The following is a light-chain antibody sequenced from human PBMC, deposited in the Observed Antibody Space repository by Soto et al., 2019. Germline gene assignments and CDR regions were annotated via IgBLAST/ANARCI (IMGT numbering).Light chain of an antibody. J-gene: IGKJ1*01. Sequence: DIQMTPSPSTLSASVGDRVSITCRASQSIGSWLAWYQQKPGKAPKLLIYKTSILENGVPSRFSGSGSGTEFTLSISSLQPDDFETYYCHQYNSYWTFGQGTKVDIK. CDR2: KTS. CDR3: HQYNSYWT. V-gene: IGKV1-5*03. CDR1: QSIGSW.